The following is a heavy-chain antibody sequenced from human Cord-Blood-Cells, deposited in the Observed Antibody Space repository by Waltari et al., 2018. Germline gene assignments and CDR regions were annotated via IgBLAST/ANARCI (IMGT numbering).Heavy chain of an antibody. D-gene: IGHD6-13*01. CDR3: ARDGIAAAGRGWYFDL. CDR1: GGTFSSYA. V-gene: IGHV1-69*09. J-gene: IGHJ2*01. Sequence: QVQLVQSGAEVKKPGSSVKVSCKASGGTFSSYAISGVRQAPGQGLEWMGRIIPSLGRANYAQKFQGRVTITADKSTSTAYMELSSLRSEDTAVYYCARDGIAAAGRGWYFDLWGRGTLVTVSS. CDR2: IIPSLGRA.